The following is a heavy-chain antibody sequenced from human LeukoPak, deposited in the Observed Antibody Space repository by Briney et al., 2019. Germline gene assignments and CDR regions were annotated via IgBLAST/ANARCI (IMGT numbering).Heavy chain of an antibody. CDR3: AKVSKRGIIPIDY. CDR1: GFTFDDYA. V-gene: IGHV3-43*02. D-gene: IGHD3-10*01. J-gene: IGHJ4*02. CDR2: ISGDGASA. Sequence: GGSLRLSCAASGFTFDDYAMHWVRQAPGKGLEWVSLISGDGASAYYADSVKGRFTISRDNSKNSLYLQMNSLRTEDTALYYCAKVSKRGIIPIDYWGQGTLVTVSS.